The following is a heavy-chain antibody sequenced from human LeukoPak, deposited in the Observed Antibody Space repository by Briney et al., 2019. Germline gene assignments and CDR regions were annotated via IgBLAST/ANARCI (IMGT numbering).Heavy chain of an antibody. Sequence: SETLSLTCAVYGGSFSGYYWSWIRQPPGKGLEWIGEINHSGSTNYNPSLKSRVTISVDKSKNQFSPKLSSVTAADTAVYYCARVGRGIDYWGQGTLVTVSS. CDR2: INHSGST. V-gene: IGHV4-34*01. D-gene: IGHD3-16*01. CDR3: ARVGRGIDY. CDR1: GGSFSGYY. J-gene: IGHJ4*02.